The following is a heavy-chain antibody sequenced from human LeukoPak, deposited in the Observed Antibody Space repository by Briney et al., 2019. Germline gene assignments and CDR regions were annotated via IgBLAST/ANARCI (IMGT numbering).Heavy chain of an antibody. J-gene: IGHJ4*02. V-gene: IGHV4-59*01. Sequence: SETLSLTCTVSGGSISSYYWSWIRQPPGKGLEWIGYIYYSGSTNYNPSLKSRVTISVDTSKNQFSLKLSSVTAADTAVYYCATRYYDSSGYFPEHWGQGTLVTVSS. CDR2: IYYSGST. D-gene: IGHD3-22*01. CDR3: ATRYYDSSGYFPEH. CDR1: GGSISSYY.